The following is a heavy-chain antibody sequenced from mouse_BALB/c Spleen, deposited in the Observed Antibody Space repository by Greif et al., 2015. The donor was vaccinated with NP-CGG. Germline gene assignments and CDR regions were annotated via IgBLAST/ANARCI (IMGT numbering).Heavy chain of an antibody. CDR2: ISYSGST. CDR1: GDSITSGY. Sequence: DVHLVESGPSLVKPSQTLSLTCSVTGDSITSGYWNWIRKFPGNKLEYMGYISYSGSTYYNPSLKSRISITRDTSKNXYYLQLNSVTTEDTATYYCARSRPYYYGSSRHYYAMDYWGQGTSVTVSS. V-gene: IGHV3-8*02. CDR3: ARSRPYYYGSSRHYYAMDY. J-gene: IGHJ4*01. D-gene: IGHD1-1*01.